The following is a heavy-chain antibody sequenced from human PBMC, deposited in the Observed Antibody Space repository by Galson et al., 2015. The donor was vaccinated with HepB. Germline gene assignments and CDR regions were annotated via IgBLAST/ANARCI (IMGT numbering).Heavy chain of an antibody. Sequence: SVKVSCKASGYNLNYYTMHWVRQAPGQRLEWMGWINAGNGNTKYSQRFQGRVRVTITKDTSASTAYMEVSSLTADDTAVYFCARGVRATNMAYFDYWGQGTLVTVSS. D-gene: IGHD1-26*01. CDR1: GYNLNYYT. V-gene: IGHV1-3*01. CDR2: INAGNGNT. J-gene: IGHJ4*02. CDR3: ARGVRATNMAYFDY.